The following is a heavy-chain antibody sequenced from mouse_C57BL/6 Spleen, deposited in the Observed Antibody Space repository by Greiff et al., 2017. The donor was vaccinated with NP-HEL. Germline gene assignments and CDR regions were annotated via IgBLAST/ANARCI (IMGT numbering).Heavy chain of an antibody. V-gene: IGHV1-61*01. J-gene: IGHJ4*01. Sequence: VKLQQPGAELVRPGSSVKLSCKASGYTFTSYWMDWVKQRPGQGLQWIGNIYPSDSETHYNQKFKDKATLTVDKSSSTAYMQLSSLTSEDSAVYYCARELREAMDYWGQGTSVTVSS. CDR2: IYPSDSET. CDR3: ARELREAMDY. D-gene: IGHD1-1*01. CDR1: GYTFTSYW.